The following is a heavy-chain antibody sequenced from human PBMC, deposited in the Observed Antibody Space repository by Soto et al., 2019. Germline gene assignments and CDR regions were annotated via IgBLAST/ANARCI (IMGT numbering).Heavy chain of an antibody. CDR2: IIPIFGTA. D-gene: IGHD3-22*01. CDR3: ARGVGAHSITMIVVVMNDAFDI. J-gene: IGHJ3*02. Sequence: SVKVSCKASGGTFSSYAISWVRQAPGQGLEWMGGIIPIFGTANYAQKFQGRVTITADESTSKAYMELSSLRSEDTAVYYCARGVGAHSITMIVVVMNDAFDIWGQGTMVTVSS. CDR1: GGTFSSYA. V-gene: IGHV1-69*13.